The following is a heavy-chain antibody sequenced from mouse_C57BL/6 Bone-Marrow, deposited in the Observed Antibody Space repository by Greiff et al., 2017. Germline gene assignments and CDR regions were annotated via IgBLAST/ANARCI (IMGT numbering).Heavy chain of an antibody. V-gene: IGHV1-55*01. J-gene: IGHJ2*01. CDR2: IYPGSGST. CDR3: ASSTMVTTTGYYFDY. Sequence: VKLQQPGAELVKPGASVKMSCKASGYTFTSYWLTWVKQRPGQGLEWIGDIYPGSGSTNYNEKFKSKATLTVDTSSSTAYMQLSSLTSEDSAVYYCASSTMVTTTGYYFDYWGQGTTLTVSS. D-gene: IGHD2-2*01. CDR1: GYTFTSYW.